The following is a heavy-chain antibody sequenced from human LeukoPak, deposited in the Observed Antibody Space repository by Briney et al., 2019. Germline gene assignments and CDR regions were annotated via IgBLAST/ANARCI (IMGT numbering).Heavy chain of an antibody. J-gene: IGHJ4*02. CDR1: GYTFTSYD. CDR3: TRSVRNGHIDY. V-gene: IGHV1-8*01. D-gene: IGHD2-21*01. Sequence: ASVKVSCKASGYTFTSYDINWVRQATGQGREWMGWMNPNSGNTGYAQKFQGRVTMTRSTPISTAYMELSSPRFEDTAVYYCTRSVRNGHIDYWGQGTLVTVSS. CDR2: MNPNSGNT.